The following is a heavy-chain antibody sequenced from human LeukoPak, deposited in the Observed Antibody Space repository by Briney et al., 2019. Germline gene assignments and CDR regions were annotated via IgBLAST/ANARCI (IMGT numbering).Heavy chain of an antibody. CDR2: ITGRGDTT. V-gene: IGHV3-23*01. CDR3: AKDYSNIPAPANPLFDY. CDR1: GFTFSNAW. D-gene: IGHD6-13*01. J-gene: IGHJ4*02. Sequence: GGSLRLSCTASGFTFSNAWMNWVRQAPGKGLEWVSGITGRGDTTFYADSVKGRFTISRDNSDNTLYLQMNSLRAEDTALYYCAKDYSNIPAPANPLFDYWGQGTLVTVSS.